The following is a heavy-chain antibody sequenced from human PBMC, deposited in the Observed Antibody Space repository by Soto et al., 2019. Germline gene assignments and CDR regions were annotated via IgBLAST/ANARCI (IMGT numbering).Heavy chain of an antibody. CDR3: AREGEANANYGMDV. V-gene: IGHV1-2*04. D-gene: IGHD2-8*01. CDR1: GYTFTDYY. Sequence: SVKVSWXASGYTFTDYYIHWVRQAPGQGLEWMGWVNPHSGGTNYAQKFQGWVTMTRDTSISTVYMELSSLKSDDMAVYYCAREGEANANYGMDVRGKGTTVTSPQ. CDR2: VNPHSGGT. J-gene: IGHJ6*04.